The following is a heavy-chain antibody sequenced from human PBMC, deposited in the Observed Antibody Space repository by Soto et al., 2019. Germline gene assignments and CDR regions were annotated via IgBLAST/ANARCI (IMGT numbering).Heavy chain of an antibody. CDR2: IVVGSGNT. J-gene: IGHJ6*03. V-gene: IGHV1-58*02. CDR3: TAVDVRNSGYDYSSGYYYMDV. D-gene: IGHD5-12*01. Sequence: SVKVSCKASGFTFTSSAMQWVRQARGRRLEWIGWIVVGSGNTNYAQKFQERVTITRDMSTSTDYMKLRSLRSEDTAVYYCTAVDVRNSGYDYSSGYYYMDVWGKGTTVTVSS. CDR1: GFTFTSSA.